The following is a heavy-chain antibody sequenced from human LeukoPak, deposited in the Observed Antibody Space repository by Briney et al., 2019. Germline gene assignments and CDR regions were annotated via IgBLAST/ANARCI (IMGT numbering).Heavy chain of an antibody. CDR1: GFTISSYS. Sequence: GALRLSCAASGFTISSYSMNWVRQAPGKGLEWVSSISSRSSYIYYADSVKGRFTISRDNAKNSLYLQMNSLRAEDTAVYYCAREISIYDAFDYWGQGTLVTVSS. J-gene: IGHJ4*02. D-gene: IGHD5/OR15-5a*01. CDR3: AREISIYDAFDY. V-gene: IGHV3-21*01. CDR2: ISSRSSYI.